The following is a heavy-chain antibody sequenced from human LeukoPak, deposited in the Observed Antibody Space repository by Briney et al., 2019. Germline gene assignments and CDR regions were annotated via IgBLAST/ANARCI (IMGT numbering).Heavy chain of an antibody. D-gene: IGHD3-9*01. Sequence: SETLSLTCAVSVGSISSYYWSSIRQPPGKGLEWIGYIYYSGSKHYTPSLKSRVPILVDTSKNQFSLKLSSVTAADTAVYYCARHGYDILTGLIWGQGTMVTVSS. CDR2: IYYSGSK. CDR3: ARHGYDILTGLI. V-gene: IGHV4-59*08. CDR1: VGSISSYY. J-gene: IGHJ3*02.